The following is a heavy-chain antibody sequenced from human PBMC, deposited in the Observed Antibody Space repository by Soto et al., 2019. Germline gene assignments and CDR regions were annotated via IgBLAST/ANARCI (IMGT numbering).Heavy chain of an antibody. CDR1: GYTFTSYG. J-gene: IGHJ4*02. D-gene: IGHD2-2*01. CDR2: ISAYNGNT. V-gene: IGHV1-18*01. CDR3: ARVLGYCSSPRCRPYYFDY. Sequence: QVPLVQSGAEVKKPGASVKVSCKASGYTFTSYGISWVRQAPGQGLEWMGWISAYNGNTNYAQKLQGRVTMTTDTSTSTAYMELRSLRSDDTAVYYCARVLGYCSSPRCRPYYFDYWGQGTLVTVSS.